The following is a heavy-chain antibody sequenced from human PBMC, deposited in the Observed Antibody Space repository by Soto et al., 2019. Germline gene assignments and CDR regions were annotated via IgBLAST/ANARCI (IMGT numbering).Heavy chain of an antibody. CDR1: GFTFSNYA. Sequence: EVQLVESGGVLVQPGGSLRLSFAASGFTFSNYAMDWVRQAPGKGLEWVSYISASSSNIRYADSVKGRFTISRDNAKSSVYLQMNSLRADDSAVYYCARDPSRGSDWARYLDLWGRGTLVTVSS. J-gene: IGHJ2*01. CDR3: ARDPSRGSDWARYLDL. V-gene: IGHV3-48*01. D-gene: IGHD1-26*01. CDR2: ISASSSNI.